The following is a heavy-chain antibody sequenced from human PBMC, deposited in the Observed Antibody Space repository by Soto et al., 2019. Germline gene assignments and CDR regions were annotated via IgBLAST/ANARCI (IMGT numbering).Heavy chain of an antibody. V-gene: IGHV4-59*01. Sequence: QVQLQESGPGLVKPSETLSLTCTVSGGSISSYYWSWIRQPPGKGLEWIGYIYYTGSTNYNPSLKSRVTISVDTSKNQFSLKLSSVIAADTAVYYCARAWGEAFDFWGQGTLVTVSS. CDR2: IYYTGST. CDR3: ARAWGEAFDF. D-gene: IGHD3-16*01. J-gene: IGHJ4*02. CDR1: GGSISSYY.